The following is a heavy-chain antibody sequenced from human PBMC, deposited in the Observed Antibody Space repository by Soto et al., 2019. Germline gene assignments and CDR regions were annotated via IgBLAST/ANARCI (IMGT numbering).Heavy chain of an antibody. CDR3: ATGVGDTWDDGYFLEY. Sequence: EVQLLESGGGLVQPGGSLRLSCAASGITFSTYAMSWVRQAPGKGLEWVSGISGSGGSTYYADTVKGRFAISRDNSKNTLYVQMNSLRAEDTAIFYCATGVGDTWDDGYFLEYGCQGSLGSV. CDR1: GITFSTYA. D-gene: IGHD1-20*01. CDR2: ISGSGGST. V-gene: IGHV3-23*01. J-gene: IGHJ4*02.